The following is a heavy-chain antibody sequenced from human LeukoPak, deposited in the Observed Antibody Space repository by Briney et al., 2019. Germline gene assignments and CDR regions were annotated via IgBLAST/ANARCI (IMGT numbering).Heavy chain of an antibody. Sequence: SVKVSCKASGYTFTGYYMHWVRQAPGRGLEWMGGIIPIFDSANYAQKFQGRVTITADESTSTAYMELSSLRSEDTAVYYCARENRYFDWSRAFDIWGQGTMVTVSS. CDR3: ARENRYFDWSRAFDI. V-gene: IGHV1-69*13. D-gene: IGHD3-9*01. CDR2: IIPIFDSA. J-gene: IGHJ3*02. CDR1: GYTFTGYY.